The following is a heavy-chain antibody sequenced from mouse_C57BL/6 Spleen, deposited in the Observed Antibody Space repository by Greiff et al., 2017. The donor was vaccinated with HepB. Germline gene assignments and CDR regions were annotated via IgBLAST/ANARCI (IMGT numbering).Heavy chain of an antibody. J-gene: IGHJ3*01. CDR2: INPSSGYT. Sequence: VQLQQSGAELAKPGASVKLSCKASGYTFTSYWMHWVKQRPGQGLEWIGYINPSSGYTKYNQKFKDKATLTADKSSSTAYMQLSSLTYEDSAVYYCATYYYGSSYVSAWFAYWGQGTLVTVSA. V-gene: IGHV1-7*01. CDR1: GYTFTSYW. CDR3: ATYYYGSSYVSAWFAY. D-gene: IGHD1-1*01.